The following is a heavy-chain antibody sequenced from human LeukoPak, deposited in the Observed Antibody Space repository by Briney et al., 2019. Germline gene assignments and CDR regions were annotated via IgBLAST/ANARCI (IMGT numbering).Heavy chain of an antibody. V-gene: IGHV3-11*01. CDR3: ARDESTGDFDY. CDR2: ISSGGSTV. Sequence: GGSLRLSCVASGITFSDYYMTWIRQAPGKGLEWVSYISSGGSTVYYPDSMKGRFTISRDNAKNSLYLQMNSLRAEDTAVYYCARDESTGDFDYWGQGTLVTVSS. J-gene: IGHJ4*02. CDR1: GITFSDYY. D-gene: IGHD4-17*01.